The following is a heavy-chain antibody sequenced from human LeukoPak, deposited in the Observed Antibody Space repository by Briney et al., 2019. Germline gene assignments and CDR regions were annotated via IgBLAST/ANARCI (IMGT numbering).Heavy chain of an antibody. Sequence: SETLSLTCTVSGGSISSGGYYWSWIRQHPGKGLEWIGYIYYSGSTYYNPSLKSRVTISVDTSKNQFSLKLSSVTAADTAVYYCARPHRSGAWFDPWGQGTLVTVSS. CDR3: ARPHRSGAWFDP. V-gene: IGHV4-31*03. CDR1: GGSISSGGYY. CDR2: IYYSGST. J-gene: IGHJ5*02.